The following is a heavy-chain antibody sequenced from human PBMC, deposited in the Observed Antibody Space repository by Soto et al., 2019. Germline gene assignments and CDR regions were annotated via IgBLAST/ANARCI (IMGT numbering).Heavy chain of an antibody. V-gene: IGHV1-69*12. Sequence: QVQLVQSGAEVKKPGSSVKVSCKASGGTFSSYDISWVRQAPGQGLEWMGGIIPIFGTANYAQKFQGRVTITADESTITAYMELSSLRSENTAVYYCARAFVVTNAFDYWGQGTLVTVSS. CDR1: GGTFSSYD. CDR3: ARAFVVTNAFDY. D-gene: IGHD2-21*01. CDR2: IIPIFGTA. J-gene: IGHJ4*02.